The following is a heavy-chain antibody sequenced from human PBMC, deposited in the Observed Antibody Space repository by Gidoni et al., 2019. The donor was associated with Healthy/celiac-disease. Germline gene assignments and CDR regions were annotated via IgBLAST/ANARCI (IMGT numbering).Heavy chain of an antibody. J-gene: IGHJ4*02. V-gene: IGHV3-21*01. CDR2: ISSSSSYI. CDR1: GFPFSSYS. CDR3: ARDGEDYDSSGYFSG. Sequence: EVQLVESGGGLVKPGGSLRLSCAASGFPFSSYSMNWVRQAPGKGLEWVSSISSSSSYIYYADSVKGRFTISRDNAKNSLYLQMNSLRAEDTAVYYCARDGEDYDSSGYFSGWGQGTLVTVSS. D-gene: IGHD3-22*01.